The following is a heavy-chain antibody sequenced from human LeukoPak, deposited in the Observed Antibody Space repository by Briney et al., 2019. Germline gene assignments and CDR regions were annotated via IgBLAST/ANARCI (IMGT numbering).Heavy chain of an antibody. D-gene: IGHD6-19*01. CDR2: IGTIGDT. J-gene: IGHJ6*04. Sequence: PGGSLRLSCAASGFTFSSYDMHWVRQVAGKGLEWVSSIGTIGDTFYPGSVKSRFTISRENAKNSLYLQMNSLRAGDTAVYYCARATVIGTVPVPGFLDVWGKGTTVTVSS. CDR1: GFTFSSYD. V-gene: IGHV3-13*01. CDR3: ARATVIGTVPVPGFLDV.